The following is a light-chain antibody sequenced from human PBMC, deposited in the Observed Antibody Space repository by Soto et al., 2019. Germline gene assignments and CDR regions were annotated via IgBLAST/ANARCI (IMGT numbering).Light chain of an antibody. CDR3: QQYGSSPPYT. Sequence: EIVLTQSPGTMSLSPVERATLSCRASQSVSSSYLAWYQQKPGQAPRLRIYGASSMATGIPDRFSGGGSGTDFTLTIGRLEPEDFAVYYCQQYGSSPPYTFGQGKKLEIK. CDR2: GAS. CDR1: QSVSSSY. V-gene: IGKV3-20*01. J-gene: IGKJ2*01.